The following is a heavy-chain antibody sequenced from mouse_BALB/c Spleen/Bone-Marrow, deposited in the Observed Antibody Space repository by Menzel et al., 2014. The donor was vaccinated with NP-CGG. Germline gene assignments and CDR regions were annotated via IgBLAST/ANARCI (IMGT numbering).Heavy chain of an antibody. D-gene: IGHD1-1*01. CDR3: ARRNYYGSHYWYFDV. Sequence: VQPQQSGAELVKPGASVKLSCKASGYTFTIYWMHWVKQRPGQGLEWIGEIDPSDSDANYNQKFKGKATLTVDKSPTTAYMQLSSLTSEDSAVYYCARRNYYGSHYWYFDVWGAGTTVTVSS. V-gene: IGHV1-69*02. J-gene: IGHJ1*01. CDR2: IDPSDSDA. CDR1: GYTFTIYW.